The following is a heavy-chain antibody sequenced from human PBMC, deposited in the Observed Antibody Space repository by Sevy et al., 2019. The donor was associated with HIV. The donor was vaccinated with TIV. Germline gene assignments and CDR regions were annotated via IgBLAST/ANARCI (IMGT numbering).Heavy chain of an antibody. D-gene: IGHD2-15*01. CDR3: AKDRAVLVGDAFDL. CDR2: ISGSGGST. V-gene: IGHV3-23*01. CDR1: EITLSNYA. Sequence: GGSLRLSCAASEITLSNYAMNWVRQAPGRGLERVSAISGSGGSTYYADSVKGRFTISRDNSKNTLSLQMHSLRVEDTAVYYCAKDRAVLVGDAFDLWCQGTMVTVSS. J-gene: IGHJ3*01.